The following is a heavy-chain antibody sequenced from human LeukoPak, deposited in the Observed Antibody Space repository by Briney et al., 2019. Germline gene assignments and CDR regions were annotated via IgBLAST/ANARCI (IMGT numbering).Heavy chain of an antibody. CDR1: GFTFSTYA. CDR2: ISGSGATT. CDR3: AKGGGLSVKVKHWFET. J-gene: IGHJ5*02. Sequence: GGSLRLSCAASGFTFSTYAVTWVRQAPGKGLEWVSVISGSGATTYYADSVKGRFTISRDNSQNTLYLQMNSLRAEDTAVYFCAKGGGLSVKVKHWFETWGLGTLVTVSS. V-gene: IGHV3-23*01. D-gene: IGHD3-16*02.